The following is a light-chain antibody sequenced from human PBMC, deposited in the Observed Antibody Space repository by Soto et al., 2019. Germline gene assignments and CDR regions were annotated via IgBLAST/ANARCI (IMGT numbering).Light chain of an antibody. CDR2: DAS. J-gene: IGKJ3*01. V-gene: IGKV3-11*01. Sequence: EIVLTQSPATLSLSPGERATLSCSASQSVSSYLAWYQQTPGQAPRLLIYDASNRATGIPARFSGSGSGTDFTLTISSLEPEDFAVYYGQQRSNWPITFGPGTKVDIK. CDR3: QQRSNWPIT. CDR1: QSVSSY.